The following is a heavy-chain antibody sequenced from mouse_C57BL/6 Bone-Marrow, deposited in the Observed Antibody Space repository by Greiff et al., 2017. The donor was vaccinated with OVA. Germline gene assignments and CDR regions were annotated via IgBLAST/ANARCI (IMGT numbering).Heavy chain of an antibody. CDR2: IHPNSGST. CDR1: GYTFTSYW. D-gene: IGHD2-3*01. CDR3: ARRWLLRGYAMDY. V-gene: IGHV1-64*01. Sequence: VQLQQPGAELVKPGASVKLSCKASGYTFTSYWMHWVKQRPGQGLEWIGMIHPNSGSTNYNEKFKSKATLTVDKSSSTAYMQLSSLTSEDSAVYYCARRWLLRGYAMDYWGQGTSVTVSS. J-gene: IGHJ4*01.